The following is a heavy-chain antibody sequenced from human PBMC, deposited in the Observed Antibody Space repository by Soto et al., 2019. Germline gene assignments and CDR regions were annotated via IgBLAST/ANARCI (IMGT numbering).Heavy chain of an antibody. CDR3: ARIPQIAAAGTRFGYFDP. D-gene: IGHD6-13*01. CDR2: IWYDGSNK. V-gene: IGHV3-33*01. Sequence: GGSLRLSCAASGFTFSSYGVHWVRQAPGKGLERVAVIWYDGSNKYYADSVKGRFTISRDNSKNTLYLQMNSLGAEDTAVYYCARIPQIAAAGTRFGYFDPWGRGTLVTVSS. J-gene: IGHJ2*01. CDR1: GFTFSSYG.